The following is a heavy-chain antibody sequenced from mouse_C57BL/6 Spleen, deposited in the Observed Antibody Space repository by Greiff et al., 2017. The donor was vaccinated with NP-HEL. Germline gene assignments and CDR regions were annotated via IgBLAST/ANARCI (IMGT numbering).Heavy chain of an antibody. CDR2: INPNNGGT. J-gene: IGHJ2*01. D-gene: IGHD3-2*02. Sequence: EVQLQQSGPELVKPGASVKISCKASGYTFTDYYMNWVKQSHGKSLEWIGDINPNNGGTSYNQKFKGKATLTVDKSSSPAYMELRSLTSEDSAVYYGARQRRLPSFGYWGQGTTLTVSS. CDR1: GYTFTDYY. V-gene: IGHV1-26*01. CDR3: ARQRRLPSFGY.